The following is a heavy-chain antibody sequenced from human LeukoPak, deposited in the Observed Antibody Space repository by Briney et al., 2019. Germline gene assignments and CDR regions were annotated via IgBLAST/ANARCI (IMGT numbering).Heavy chain of an antibody. V-gene: IGHV3-9*01. CDR1: GFTFDDYA. D-gene: IGHD2-2*01. CDR3: AKGADDEYQLLSNFDY. J-gene: IGHJ4*02. Sequence: PGRSLRLSCAASGFTFDDYAMHWVRQAPGKGLEWVSGISWNSGSIGYADSVKGRFTISRDNAKNSLYLQMNSLRAEDTALYYCAKGADDEYQLLSNFDYWGQGTLVTVSS. CDR2: ISWNSGSI.